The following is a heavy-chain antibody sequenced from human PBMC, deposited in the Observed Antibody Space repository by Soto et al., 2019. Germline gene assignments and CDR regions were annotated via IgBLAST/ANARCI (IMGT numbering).Heavy chain of an antibody. CDR2: ISYDGSSK. CDR3: ARTTAVAGTPEFDY. J-gene: IGHJ4*02. V-gene: IGHV3-30-3*01. Sequence: GGFLRLSCVASGFTFSSFSLHWVRQAPGKGLEWLALISYDGSSKYNADSVKGRFTISRENSNNTLYLQLSSLRPEDTAVYYCARTTAVAGTPEFDYWGQGALVTVSS. CDR1: GFTFSSFS. D-gene: IGHD6-19*01.